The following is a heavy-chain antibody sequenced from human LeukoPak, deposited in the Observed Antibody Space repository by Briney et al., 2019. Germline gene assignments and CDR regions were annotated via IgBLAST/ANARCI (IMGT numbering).Heavy chain of an antibody. CDR1: GFTFSSYG. CDR3: AKVGDCSSTSCYWHYYYYMDV. CDR2: IRYDGSNK. Sequence: GGSLRLSCAASGFTFSSYGMHWVRQAPGRGLEWVAFIRYDGSNKYYADSEKGRFTISRDNSKNTLYLQMNSLRAEDTAVYYCAKVGDCSSTSCYWHYYYYMDVWGKGTTVTVSS. V-gene: IGHV3-30*02. J-gene: IGHJ6*03. D-gene: IGHD2-2*01.